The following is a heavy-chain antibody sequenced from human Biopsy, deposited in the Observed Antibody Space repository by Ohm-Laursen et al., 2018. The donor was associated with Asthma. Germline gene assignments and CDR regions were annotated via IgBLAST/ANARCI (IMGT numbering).Heavy chain of an antibody. Sequence: TQTLTLTCTFSGFSLSKSGVGVGWIRLPPREAPDWLALIYWNGDTHYNPALRSRLTITKDTSRKQVVLAMSNMDTVDTGTYFCARVIRNLQLWSWSLDLWGRGTLVTVSS. CDR3: ARVIRNLQLWSWSLDL. CDR1: GFSLSKSGVG. D-gene: IGHD3-3*01. CDR2: IYWNGDT. V-gene: IGHV2-5*01. J-gene: IGHJ2*01.